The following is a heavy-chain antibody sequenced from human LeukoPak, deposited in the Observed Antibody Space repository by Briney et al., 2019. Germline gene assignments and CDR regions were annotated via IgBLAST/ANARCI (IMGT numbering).Heavy chain of an antibody. J-gene: IGHJ4*02. Sequence: QSGGSLRLSCAASGFNFANHAMSWVRQTPGKGLEWVSAISGGGDITYYADSVTGRFTISRDNSKDTLFLQMHSLRPGDTAVYYCVREDTPATANYWGQGTPVTISS. D-gene: IGHD2-21*02. CDR3: VREDTPATANY. CDR2: ISGGGDIT. CDR1: GFNFANHA. V-gene: IGHV3-23*01.